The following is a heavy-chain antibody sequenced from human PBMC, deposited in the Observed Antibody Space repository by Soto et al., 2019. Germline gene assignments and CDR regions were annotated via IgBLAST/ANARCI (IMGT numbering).Heavy chain of an antibody. J-gene: IGHJ4*02. CDR3: AKELQLFSKVEDTPAFDN. V-gene: IGHV3-9*01. CDR2: IEWKSETV. D-gene: IGHD3-10*01. Sequence: PGGSLRLSCEASGCSFHELAMGWVRQIPGKGVEWVAGIEWKSETVAYGDPVKGRCIISRDNAKNSLYLQMNSLGAEDTAMYSCAKELQLFSKVEDTPAFDNWGQGTQVTVAT. CDR1: GCSFHELA.